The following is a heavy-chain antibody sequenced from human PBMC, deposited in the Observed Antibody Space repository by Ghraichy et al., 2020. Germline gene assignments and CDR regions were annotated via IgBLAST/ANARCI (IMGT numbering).Heavy chain of an antibody. CDR2: IYYSGTT. J-gene: IGHJ2*01. CDR3: ARVPQYYYDSSGYYYWYFDL. D-gene: IGHD3-22*01. V-gene: IGHV4-59*01. Sequence: SETLSLTCTVSGGSISSYYWSWIRQPPGKGLEWIGYIYYSGTTNYNPSLKSRVTISVDTSKNQFSLKLSSVTVADTAVYYCARVPQYYYDSSGYYYWYFDLWGRGTLVTVSS. CDR1: GGSISSYY.